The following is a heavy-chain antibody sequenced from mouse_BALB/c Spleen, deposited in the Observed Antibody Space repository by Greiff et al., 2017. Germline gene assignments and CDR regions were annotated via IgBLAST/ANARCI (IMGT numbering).Heavy chain of an antibody. CDR3: ARENGNYVLDY. D-gene: IGHD2-1*01. J-gene: IGHJ2*01. CDR1: GFTFSSYA. V-gene: IGHV5-6-5*01. Sequence: EVKLEESGGGLVKPGGSLKLSCAASGFTFSSYAMSWVRQTPEKRLEWVASISSGGSTYYPDSVKGRFTISRDNARNILYLQMSSLRSEDTAMYYCARENGNYVLDYWGQGTTLTVSS. CDR2: ISSGGST.